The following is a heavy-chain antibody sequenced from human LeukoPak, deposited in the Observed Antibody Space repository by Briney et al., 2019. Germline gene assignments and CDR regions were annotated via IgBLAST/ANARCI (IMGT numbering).Heavy chain of an antibody. CDR2: INSDGSST. J-gene: IGHJ6*02. CDR3: AREWELLRRDYYYGMDV. D-gene: IGHD1-26*01. Sequence: GGSLRLSCATSGFPFSTYDMNWIRQAPGKGLEWVSRINSDGSSTSYADSVKGRFTISRDNAKNTLYLQMNSLRAEDTAVYYCAREWELLRRDYYYGMDVWGQGTTVTVSS. V-gene: IGHV3-74*01. CDR1: GFPFSTYD.